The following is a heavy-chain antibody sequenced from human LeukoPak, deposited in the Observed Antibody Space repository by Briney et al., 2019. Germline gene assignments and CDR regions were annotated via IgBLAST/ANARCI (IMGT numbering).Heavy chain of an antibody. Sequence: PSQTLSLPCTVSGGSISSGDYYWSWIRQPPGKGLEWIGYIYYSGSTYYNPSLKSRVTISVDTSKNQFSLKLSSVTAADTAVYYCARSRIVVVPAAMELNWFDPWGQGTLVTVSS. D-gene: IGHD2-2*01. CDR3: ARSRIVVVPAAMELNWFDP. V-gene: IGHV4-30-4*08. CDR2: IYYSGST. CDR1: GGSISSGDYY. J-gene: IGHJ5*02.